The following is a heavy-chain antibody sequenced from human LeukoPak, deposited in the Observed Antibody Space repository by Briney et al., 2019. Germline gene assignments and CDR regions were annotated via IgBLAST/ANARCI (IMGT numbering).Heavy chain of an antibody. V-gene: IGHV3-20*04. J-gene: IGHJ4*02. CDR2: INWNGVRT. CDR3: ARPLSGYSSSLGY. CDR1: GFTFDDFG. D-gene: IGHD6-6*01. Sequence: GGSLRLSCAASGFTFDDFGMSWVRQAPRRGLEWVSGINWNGVRTGYADSVKGRFTISRDNAKNTLYLQMNSLRAEDTAVYYCARPLSGYSSSLGYWGQGTLVTVSS.